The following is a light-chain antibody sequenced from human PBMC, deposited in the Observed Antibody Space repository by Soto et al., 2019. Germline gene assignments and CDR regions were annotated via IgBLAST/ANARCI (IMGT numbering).Light chain of an antibody. CDR3: QQSFTTPLT. J-gene: IGKJ4*01. Sequence: DIHITQSPSSLAASVGDRVTITCRASQSVGRFLNWYQQKPGKAPTVLINVASTLRSGVPSRFSGSGSGTDFNLTINSLQPEDFATYFCQQSFTTPLTFGGGTKVDSK. CDR1: QSVGRF. CDR2: VAS. V-gene: IGKV1-39*01.